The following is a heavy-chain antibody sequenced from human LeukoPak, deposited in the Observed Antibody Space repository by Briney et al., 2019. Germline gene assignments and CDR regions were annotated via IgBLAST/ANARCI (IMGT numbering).Heavy chain of an antibody. CDR1: GGTFSSYA. CDR2: IIPIFGTA. D-gene: IGHD5-24*01. V-gene: IGHV1-69*05. CDR3: ARDGYNLGDAFDI. J-gene: IGHJ3*02. Sequence: SVKVSXKAPGGTFSSYAISWMRQAPGQGLEWMGGIIPIFGTANYAQKFQGRVTITTDESTSTAYMELSSLRSEDTAVYYCARDGYNLGDAFDIWGQGTMVTVSS.